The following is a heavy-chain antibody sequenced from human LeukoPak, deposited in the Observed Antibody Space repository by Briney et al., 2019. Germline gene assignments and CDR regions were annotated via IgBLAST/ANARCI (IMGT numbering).Heavy chain of an antibody. V-gene: IGHV3-30*18. J-gene: IGHJ6*02. CDR2: ISYDGSNK. Sequence: GGSLRLSCAASGFTFSSYGMHWVRQAPGKGLEWVAVISYDGSNKYYADSVKGRFTISRDNSKNTLYLQMNSLRAEDTAVYYCAKDYFRSGDILTGYSYYYGMDVWGQGTTVTVSS. CDR3: AKDYFRSGDILTGYSYYYGMDV. D-gene: IGHD3-9*01. CDR1: GFTFSSYG.